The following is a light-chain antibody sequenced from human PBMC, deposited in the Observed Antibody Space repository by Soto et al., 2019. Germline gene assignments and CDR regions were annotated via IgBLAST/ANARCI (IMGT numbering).Light chain of an antibody. CDR2: SNN. CDR1: ISNIGSNT. CDR3: AAWDDSLNGLYV. V-gene: IGLV1-44*01. J-gene: IGLJ1*01. Sequence: QSVLTQPPSSSGTPGQRVTISCSGSISNIGSNTVNWYQQLPGTAPKLLIYSNNQRPSGVPDRFSGSKSGTSASLAISGLQSEDEADYYCAAWDDSLNGLYVFGTGTKVTV.